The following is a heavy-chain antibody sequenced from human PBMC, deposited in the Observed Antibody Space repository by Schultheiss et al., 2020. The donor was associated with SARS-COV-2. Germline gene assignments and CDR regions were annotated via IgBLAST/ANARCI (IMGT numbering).Heavy chain of an antibody. CDR3: ARSHRRGWFDP. D-gene: IGHD3-10*01. Sequence: SQTLSLTCTVSGGSVSSDSYYWSWIRQPPGKGLEWIGSIYHSGSTYYNPSLKSRVTISVDTSKNQFSLKLNSVTAADTAVYYCARSHRRGWFDPWGQGTLVTVSS. J-gene: IGHJ5*02. CDR2: IYHSGST. CDR1: GGSVSSDSYY. V-gene: IGHV4-39*07.